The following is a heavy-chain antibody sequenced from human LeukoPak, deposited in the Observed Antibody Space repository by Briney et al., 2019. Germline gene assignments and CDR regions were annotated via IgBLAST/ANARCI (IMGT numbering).Heavy chain of an antibody. D-gene: IGHD6-13*01. J-gene: IGHJ4*02. CDR2: IWYDGSNK. CDR1: GFTFSSYG. Sequence: GRSLRLSCAASGFTFSSYGMHWVRQAPGKGLEWVAVIWYDGSNKYYADSVKGRFTISRDNSKNTLYLQMNSLRAEDTAVYYCARDTNLDSSWAFDYWGQGTLVTVSS. V-gene: IGHV3-33*01. CDR3: ARDTNLDSSWAFDY.